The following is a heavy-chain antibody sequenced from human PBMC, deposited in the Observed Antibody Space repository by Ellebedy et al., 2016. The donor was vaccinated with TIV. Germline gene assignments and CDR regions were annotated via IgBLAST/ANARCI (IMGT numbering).Heavy chain of an antibody. CDR1: AYPFTTYG. CDR3: ARGGTKAENNRFDL. V-gene: IGHV1-18*01. J-gene: IGHJ5*02. CDR2: ITTYNGDT. D-gene: IGHD3-16*01. Sequence: AASVKVSCKASAYPFTTYGIVWLRQAPGQGPEWMGRITTYNGDTKYAQKFRGRVTMTTDTATSTAYMELKSLKSDDTAVYYCARGGTKAENNRFDLWGQGTLVTVSS.